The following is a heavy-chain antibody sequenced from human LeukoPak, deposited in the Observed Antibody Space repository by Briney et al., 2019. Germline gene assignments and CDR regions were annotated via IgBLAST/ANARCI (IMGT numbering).Heavy chain of an antibody. CDR3: TRGAGWLIDY. J-gene: IGHJ4*02. Sequence: SETLSLTCTVSDDSISDYYRGWIRQPPGKGLEWIGYIHNSGTSTYNLSLKSRVTISADTSKNQFSLKLNSLTTADTAVYYCTRGAGWLIDYWGQGILVTVSS. V-gene: IGHV4-59*01. CDR2: IHNSGTS. CDR1: DDSISDYY. D-gene: IGHD3-16*01.